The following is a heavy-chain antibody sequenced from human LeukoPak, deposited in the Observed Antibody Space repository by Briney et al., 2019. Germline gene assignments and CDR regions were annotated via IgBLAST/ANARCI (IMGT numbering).Heavy chain of an antibody. D-gene: IGHD3-3*01. CDR2: IYDSGSA. V-gene: IGHV4-59*11. CDR1: GVSINSPY. CDR3: ARVLQNYYHMDV. J-gene: IGHJ6*03. Sequence: SETLSLTCTVSGVSINSPYWRWIRQPPGQGLGWIGFIYDSGSANYKSSLKSRVTMTVDTSKNQFSLKLNSVTAADTAVYYCARVLQNYYHMDVWGKGTTVTVSS.